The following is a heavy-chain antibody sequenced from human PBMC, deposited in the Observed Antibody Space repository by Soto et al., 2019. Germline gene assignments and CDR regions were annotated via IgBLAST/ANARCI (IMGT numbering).Heavy chain of an antibody. CDR1: GYTFTSYG. D-gene: IGHD3-10*01. CDR2: ISAYNGNT. CDR3: ARRGSHYDY. J-gene: IGHJ4*02. V-gene: IGHV1-18*01. Sequence: QVQLVQSGAEVKKPGASVKVSCKASGYTFTSYGISWVRQAPGQGLEWMGWISAYNGNTNYAQKLQGTVTMTTDTRTSRAYMELTSLKADDTVEYYGARRGSHYDYWGQLSLVTVCS.